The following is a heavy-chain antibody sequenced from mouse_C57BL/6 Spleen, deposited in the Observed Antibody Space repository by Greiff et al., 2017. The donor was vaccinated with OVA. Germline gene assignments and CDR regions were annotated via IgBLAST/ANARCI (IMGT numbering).Heavy chain of an antibody. D-gene: IGHD2-3*01. Sequence: EVQLQQSGPGMVKPSQSLSLTCTVTGYSITSGYDWYWIRHFPGNKLEWMGYISYSGSTNYNPSLKSRISITHDTSKNHFFLKLNSVTTEDTATYYCARGDDGYPYYYAMDYWGQGTSVTVSS. CDR2: ISYSGST. J-gene: IGHJ4*01. CDR1: GYSITSGYD. CDR3: ARGDDGYPYYYAMDY. V-gene: IGHV3-1*01.